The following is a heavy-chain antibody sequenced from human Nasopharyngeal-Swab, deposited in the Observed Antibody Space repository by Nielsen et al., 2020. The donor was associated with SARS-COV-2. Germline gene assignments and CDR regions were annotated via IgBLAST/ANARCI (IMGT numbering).Heavy chain of an antibody. V-gene: IGHV1-69*04. D-gene: IGHD6-13*01. J-gene: IGHJ6*02. CDR2: IIPILGIA. CDR1: GGTFSSYA. Sequence: VSCKASGGTFSSYAISWVRQAPGQGLEWMGRIIPILGIANYAQKFQGRVTITADKSTSTAYMELSSLRSEDTAVYYCARGNEGAAAGTGYYYYGMDVWGQGTTVIVSS. CDR3: ARGNEGAAAGTGYYYYGMDV.